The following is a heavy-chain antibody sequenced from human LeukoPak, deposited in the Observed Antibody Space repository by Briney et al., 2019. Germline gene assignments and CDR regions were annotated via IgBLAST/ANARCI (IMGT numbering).Heavy chain of an antibody. D-gene: IGHD6-19*01. CDR2: IVVGSGNT. CDR3: ASYSSGYYNY. Sequence: PEASVKVSCKASGFTFTRSAMQWVRQARGQRLEWIGWIVVGSGNTNYAQKFQERVTISRDMSTSTAYMELSSLRSEDTAVYYCASYSSGYYNYWGQGTLVTVSS. CDR1: GFTFTRSA. J-gene: IGHJ4*02. V-gene: IGHV1-58*02.